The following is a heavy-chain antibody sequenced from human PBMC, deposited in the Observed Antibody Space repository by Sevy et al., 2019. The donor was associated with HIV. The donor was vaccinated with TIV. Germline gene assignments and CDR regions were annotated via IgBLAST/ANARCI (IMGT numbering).Heavy chain of an antibody. J-gene: IGHJ6*02. CDR1: GDSISGYY. CDR2: IYYSGFT. V-gene: IGHV4-59*01. Sequence: SETLSLTCSVSGDSISGYYWSWIRQPPGKGLQWIGYIYYSGFTNYNPSLKSRVTISEDTFKNQLSLRVTSVTAADTAVYYCARTTPYYYYAVDVWGQGTTVTVSS. CDR3: ARTTPYYYYAVDV. D-gene: IGHD4-17*01.